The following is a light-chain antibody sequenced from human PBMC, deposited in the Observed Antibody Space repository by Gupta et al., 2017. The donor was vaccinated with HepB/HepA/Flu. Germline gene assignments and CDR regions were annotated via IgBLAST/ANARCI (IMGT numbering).Light chain of an antibody. Sequence: SYVLTQQPSAFVAPRNTARIPCGGDNIGDKSVHWYQQKPGQAPVLVLYDDSDRPSGVPERFSGSNSGNTATVTISRVEVGDEADYYCQVWDSNKDHVVFGGGTKLTVL. CDR1: NIGDKS. J-gene: IGLJ2*01. CDR3: QVWDSNKDHVV. V-gene: IGLV3-21*03. CDR2: DDS.